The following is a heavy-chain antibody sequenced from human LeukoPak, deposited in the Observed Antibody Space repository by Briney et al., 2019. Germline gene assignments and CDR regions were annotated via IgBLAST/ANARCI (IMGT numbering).Heavy chain of an antibody. J-gene: IGHJ5*02. Sequence: ASVKVSCKASGYTFTGYYMHWVRQAPGPGLEWMGWINPNSGGTNYAQKFQGRVTMTRDTSISTAYMELSRLRSDDTAVYYCARGEYCSSTSCLNWFDPWGQGTLVTVSS. V-gene: IGHV1-2*02. CDR1: GYTFTGYY. CDR2: INPNSGGT. D-gene: IGHD2-2*01. CDR3: ARGEYCSSTSCLNWFDP.